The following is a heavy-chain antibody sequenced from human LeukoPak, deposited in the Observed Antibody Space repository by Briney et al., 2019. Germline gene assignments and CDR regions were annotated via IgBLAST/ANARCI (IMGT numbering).Heavy chain of an antibody. Sequence: SETLSLTCTVSGGSISSGGYYWSWIRQHPGKGLEWIGYIYYSGSTYYNPSLKSRVTISVDTSKNQFSLKLSSVTAADTAVYYCARDQTAMVAFDIWGQGTMVTVSS. CDR1: GGSISSGGYY. J-gene: IGHJ3*02. CDR3: ARDQTAMVAFDI. CDR2: IYYSGST. D-gene: IGHD5-18*01. V-gene: IGHV4-31*03.